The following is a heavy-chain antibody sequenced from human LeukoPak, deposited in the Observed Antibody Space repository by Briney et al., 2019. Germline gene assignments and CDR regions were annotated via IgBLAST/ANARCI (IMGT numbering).Heavy chain of an antibody. CDR1: GFSSSTYW. D-gene: IGHD4-11*01. CDR3: AREGLPYSGDH. J-gene: IGHJ4*02. V-gene: IGHV3-7*01. CDR2: IKGDGGEI. Sequence: GGSLRLSCAASGFSSSTYWMRWARQTPGKGLEWVANIKGDGGEINYVDSVKGRFTISRDNAKNSLSLQMNSLTADDTGVYYCAREGLPYSGDHWGQGTLVTVSS.